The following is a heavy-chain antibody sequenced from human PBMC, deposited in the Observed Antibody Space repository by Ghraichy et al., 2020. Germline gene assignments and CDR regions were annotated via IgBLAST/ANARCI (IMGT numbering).Heavy chain of an antibody. D-gene: IGHD3-3*01. V-gene: IGHV4-34*01. J-gene: IGHJ4*02. CDR3: ARGRGEYYDFWSGYYIALNYFDY. CDR1: GGSFSGYY. Sequence: SETLSLTCAVYGGSFSGYYWSWIRQPPGKGLEWIGEINHSGSTNYNPSLKSRVTISVDTSKNQFSLKLSSVTAADTAVYYCARGRGEYYDFWSGYYIALNYFDYWGQGTLVTVSS. CDR2: INHSGST.